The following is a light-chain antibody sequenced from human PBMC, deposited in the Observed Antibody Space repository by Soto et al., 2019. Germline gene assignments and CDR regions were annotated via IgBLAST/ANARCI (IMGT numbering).Light chain of an antibody. Sequence: DIQLTQSPSFLSASVGDRVTITCRASQGISSYLAWYQQKPGKAPKLLIYAASTLQSGVPSRFGGSGSGTEFILTISSLQPEDFATYYCQQLNSYRITFGQGTRLEIK. CDR1: QGISSY. J-gene: IGKJ5*01. CDR2: AAS. CDR3: QQLNSYRIT. V-gene: IGKV1-9*01.